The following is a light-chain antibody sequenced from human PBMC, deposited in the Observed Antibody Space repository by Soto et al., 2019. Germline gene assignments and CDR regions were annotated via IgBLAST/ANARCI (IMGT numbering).Light chain of an antibody. CDR2: DAS. Sequence: DIQMTQSPSTLSASVGDRVTITCRASQTINRYLAWYQQKAGKAPRLLIYDASILESGVPSRFSGSGSGTDFTLTISRLHPGDCGTYDCHQYNSHWYTFGQGTKVDIK. CDR3: HQYNSHWYT. CDR1: QTINRY. J-gene: IGKJ2*01. V-gene: IGKV1-5*01.